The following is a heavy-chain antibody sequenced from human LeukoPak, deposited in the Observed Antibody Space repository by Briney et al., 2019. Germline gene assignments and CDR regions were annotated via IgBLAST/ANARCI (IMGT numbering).Heavy chain of an antibody. J-gene: IGHJ6*03. V-gene: IGHV1-2*06. D-gene: IGHD3-16*02. CDR2: INPNSGDT. CDR1: EYTFIDYY. Sequence: ASVKVSCKASEYTFIDYYIHWVRQAPGQGLEWMGRINPNSGDTNYAQKFQGRVTMTRDTSISTAYMELSRLRSDDTAVYYCARDLLGYNYHYMDVWGKGTTVTVSS. CDR3: ARDLLGYNYHYMDV.